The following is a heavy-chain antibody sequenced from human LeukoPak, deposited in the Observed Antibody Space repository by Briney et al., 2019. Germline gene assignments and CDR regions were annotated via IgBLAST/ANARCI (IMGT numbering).Heavy chain of an antibody. Sequence: GGSLRLSCAASGFTFSSYSMNWVRQAPGKGLEWVSSISSSSSYIYYADSVKGRFTISRDNAKNSLYLQMNSLRAEDTAVYYCALILKWELPLGDAFDIWGQGTMVTVSS. D-gene: IGHD1-26*01. CDR1: GFTFSSYS. CDR3: ALILKWELPLGDAFDI. CDR2: ISSSSSYI. V-gene: IGHV3-21*01. J-gene: IGHJ3*02.